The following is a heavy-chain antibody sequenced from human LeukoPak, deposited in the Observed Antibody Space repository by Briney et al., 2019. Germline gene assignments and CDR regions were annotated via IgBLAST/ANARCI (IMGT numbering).Heavy chain of an antibody. Sequence: DSVKGRFTMSRDNADNSLYLQVNSLRAEDTAVYYCARPFRTYCGGDCYRTFDYWGQGTLVTVSS. V-gene: IGHV3-7*01. D-gene: IGHD2-21*02. CDR3: ARPFRTYCGGDCYRTFDY. J-gene: IGHJ4*02.